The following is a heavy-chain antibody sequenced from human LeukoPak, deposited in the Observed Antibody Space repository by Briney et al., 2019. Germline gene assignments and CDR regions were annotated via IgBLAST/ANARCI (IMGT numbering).Heavy chain of an antibody. D-gene: IGHD6-13*01. V-gene: IGHV3-33*06. CDR3: AKDLGAAAGDDC. CDR1: GFTFSSYG. Sequence: PGGSLRLSCAASGFTFSSYGMHWVRQAPGKGLEWVAVILSDGSKEFYTDSVKGRFTISRDNSKNTLYLQMNSLRAEDTAVYYCAKDLGAAAGDDCWGQGALVTVSS. J-gene: IGHJ4*02. CDR2: ILSDGSKE.